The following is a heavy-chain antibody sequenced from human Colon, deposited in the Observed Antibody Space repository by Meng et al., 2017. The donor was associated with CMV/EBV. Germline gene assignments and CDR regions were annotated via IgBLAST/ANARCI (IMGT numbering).Heavy chain of an antibody. CDR3: ARDLAPFYGMDV. CDR1: GFTFSSYW. CDR2: INSDGSST. J-gene: IGHJ6*02. Sequence: GASLKISCAASGFTFSSYWMHWVRQAPGKGLVWVSRINSDGSSTSYADSVKGRFTISRDNAKNTLYLQMNSLRAEDTAVYYCARDLAPFYGMDVWGQGTTVTVSS. V-gene: IGHV3-74*01.